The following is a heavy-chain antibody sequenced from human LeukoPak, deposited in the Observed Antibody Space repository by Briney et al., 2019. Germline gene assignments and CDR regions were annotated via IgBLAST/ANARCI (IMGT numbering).Heavy chain of an antibody. Sequence: GGSLRLSCAASRFSFSAYSMYCVRQAPGKGLEWVSAISGSGGNTYYADSVKGRFTISRDNSKNTLYLQMNSLRAEDTAAYYCARGGILYGMDVWGQGTTVTVSS. J-gene: IGHJ6*02. V-gene: IGHV3-23*01. CDR2: ISGSGGNT. CDR3: ARGGILYGMDV. D-gene: IGHD6-13*01. CDR1: RFSFSAYS.